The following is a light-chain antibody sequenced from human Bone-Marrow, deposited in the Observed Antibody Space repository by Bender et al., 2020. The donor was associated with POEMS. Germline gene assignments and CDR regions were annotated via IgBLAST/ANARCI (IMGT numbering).Light chain of an antibody. CDR2: EGS. J-gene: IGLJ3*02. V-gene: IGLV2-14*02. Sequence: QSALTQPASVSGSPGQSITISCTGASTYIDDYTLVSWYQQHPGKAPKLMIYEGSERPSGVSTRFSGSKSGNTASLTISGLQPEDEADYYCSSYTSISTWVFGGGTKLTVL. CDR1: STYIDDYTL. CDR3: SSYTSISTWV.